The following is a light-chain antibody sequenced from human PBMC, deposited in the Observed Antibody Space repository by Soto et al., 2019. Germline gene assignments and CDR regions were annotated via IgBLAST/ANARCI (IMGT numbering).Light chain of an antibody. Sequence: QSVLTQPPSASGTPGQRVTISCSGSSSNIGSNTVNWYQQLPGTAPKLLIYSNDQRPSGVPDRFSGSKSGTSASLATSGLQSEVEADYYCAAWDDSLNGWVFGGGTKLTVL. J-gene: IGLJ3*02. CDR3: AAWDDSLNGWV. V-gene: IGLV1-44*01. CDR1: SSNIGSNT. CDR2: SND.